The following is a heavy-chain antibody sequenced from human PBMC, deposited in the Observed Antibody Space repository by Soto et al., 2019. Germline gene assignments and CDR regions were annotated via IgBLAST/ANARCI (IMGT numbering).Heavy chain of an antibody. J-gene: IGHJ6*02. D-gene: IGHD2-2*01. Sequence: KPSQTLSLTCAISGDSVSSNSAAWNWIRQSPSRGLEWLGRTYYRSKWYNDYAVSVKSRITINPDTSKNQFSLQLNSVTPEDTAVYYCTTDIRTQLPPYYYYGMDVWGQGTTVTVSS. CDR1: GDSVSSNSAA. V-gene: IGHV6-1*01. CDR2: TYYRSKWYN. CDR3: TTDIRTQLPPYYYYGMDV.